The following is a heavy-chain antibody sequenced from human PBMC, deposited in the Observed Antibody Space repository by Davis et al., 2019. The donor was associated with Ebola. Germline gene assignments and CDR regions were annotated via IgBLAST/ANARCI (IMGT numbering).Heavy chain of an antibody. D-gene: IGHD3-9*01. CDR2: ISTTTTYI. V-gene: IGHV3-21*01. CDR1: GFTFSYYG. J-gene: IGHJ4*02. CDR3: ARPDILTGFYYFDS. Sequence: GGSLRLSCAASGFTFSYYGMHWVRPAPGKGLEWVSSISTTTTYISYADSVKGRFNISRDNAKNSLFLQMNSLRAEDTAVYYCARPDILTGFYYFDSWGQGTLVTVSS.